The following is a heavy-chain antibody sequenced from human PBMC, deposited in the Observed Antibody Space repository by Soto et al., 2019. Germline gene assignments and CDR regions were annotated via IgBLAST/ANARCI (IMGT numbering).Heavy chain of an antibody. CDR3: ARDLSKNLWFGELSPHWFDP. Sequence: PSETLSLTCTVSGGSISSYYWSWIRQPAGKGLEWIGRIYTSGSTNYNPSLKSRVTMSVDTSKNQFSLKLSSVTAADTAVYYCARDLSKNLWFGELSPHWFDPWGQGTLVTSPQ. D-gene: IGHD3-10*01. CDR2: IYTSGST. J-gene: IGHJ5*02. CDR1: GGSISSYY. V-gene: IGHV4-4*07.